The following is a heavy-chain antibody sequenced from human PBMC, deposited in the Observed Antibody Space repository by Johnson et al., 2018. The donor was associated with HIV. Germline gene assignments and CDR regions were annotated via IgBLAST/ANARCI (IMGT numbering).Heavy chain of an antibody. J-gene: IGHJ3*02. D-gene: IGHD1-26*01. CDR2: ISGSGGST. Sequence: VQLVESGGGLVQPGGSLRLSCAASGFAFSSDAMSWVRQAPGRGLEWVSAISGSGGSTYYADSVKGRFTISRDNSKIRLYLQMNSLRAENTALYYCARDSRGCGSWGCCAFDIWGQGTMVTVSS. CDR3: ARDSRGCGSWGCCAFDI. CDR1: GFAFSSDA. V-gene: IGHV3-23*04.